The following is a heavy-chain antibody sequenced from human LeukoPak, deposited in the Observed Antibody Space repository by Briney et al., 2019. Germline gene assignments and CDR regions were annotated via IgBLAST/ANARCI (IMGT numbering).Heavy chain of an antibody. D-gene: IGHD2-2*01. CDR1: GFTFSSYG. Sequence: GRSLRLSCAASGFTFSSYGMHWVRQAPGRGLEWVAVIWYDGSNKYYADSVKGRFTISRDNSKNTLYLQMNGLRAEDTAVYYCARSIPAGNRRWGQGTLVTVSS. CDR2: IWYDGSNK. J-gene: IGHJ4*02. V-gene: IGHV3-33*01. CDR3: ARSIPAGNRR.